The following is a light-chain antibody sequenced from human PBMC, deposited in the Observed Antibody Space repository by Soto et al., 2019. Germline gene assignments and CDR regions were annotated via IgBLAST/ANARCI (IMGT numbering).Light chain of an antibody. J-gene: IGKJ4*01. CDR3: QQYYSGVT. V-gene: IGKV4-1*01. Sequence: ETVMMQFPDSLAVSLSQKATVNCKSSQSVLFLSNYKNYLAWYQQTPGQPPKLLIYGGSTRDSGVPDRFSASGSATDFTLTISXLQADDVAVYYCQQYYSGVTFGGGTKVDIK. CDR2: GGS. CDR1: QSVLFLSNYKNY.